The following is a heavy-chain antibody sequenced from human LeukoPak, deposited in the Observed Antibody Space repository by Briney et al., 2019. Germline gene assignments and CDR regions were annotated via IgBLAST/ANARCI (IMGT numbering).Heavy chain of an antibody. D-gene: IGHD4-17*01. CDR3: ARVSTVITYYLVY. V-gene: IGHV4-59*02. Sequence: SSETLSLACTVSGASVSSYFWSWLRQPPGKGLEWIGYIFHTGSTNYNPSLKSRVTMSVDTSKNQFSLKLSSVTAADTAVYYCARVSTVITYYLVYWGQGTLVTVSS. CDR2: IFHTGST. J-gene: IGHJ4*02. CDR1: GASVSSYF.